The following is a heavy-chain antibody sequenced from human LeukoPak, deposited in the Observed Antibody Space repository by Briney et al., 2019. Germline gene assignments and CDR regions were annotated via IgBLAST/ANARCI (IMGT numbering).Heavy chain of an antibody. CDR3: ARETLGYCSSTSCYRRKRGYYFDY. V-gene: IGHV1-69*13. D-gene: IGHD2-2*02. J-gene: IGHJ4*02. Sequence: SVKVSCKASGGTFSSDAISWVRQAPGQGLEWMGGIIPIFGTANYAQKFQGRVTITADEFTSTAYMELSSLRSEDTAVYYCARETLGYCSSTSCYRRKRGYYFDYWGQGTLVTVSS. CDR1: GGTFSSDA. CDR2: IIPIFGTA.